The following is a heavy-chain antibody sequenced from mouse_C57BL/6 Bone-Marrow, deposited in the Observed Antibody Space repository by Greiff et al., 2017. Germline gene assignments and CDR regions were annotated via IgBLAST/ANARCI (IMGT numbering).Heavy chain of an antibody. J-gene: IGHJ2*01. CDR1: GFTFSSYG. V-gene: IGHV5-6*01. Sequence: EVQLVESGGDLVKPGGSLKLSCAASGFTFSSYGMSWVRQTPDKRLEWVATISSGGSYTYYPDSVKGRFTISRDNAKNTQYLQMSSLKSEDTAMYYCARHPYWGQGTTLTVSS. CDR2: ISSGGSYT. CDR3: ARHPY.